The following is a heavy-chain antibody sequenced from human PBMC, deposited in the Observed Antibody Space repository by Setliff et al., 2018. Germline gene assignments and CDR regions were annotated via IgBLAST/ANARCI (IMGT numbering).Heavy chain of an antibody. Sequence: GASVKVSCKASGYTFSGFYMHWVRQAPGQGLEWMGWINPHSGGTISAQMFHGRVTMTTDTSVSTVYMELTSLRSDDTAVYYCVRDSRITVLGVDNYHYMDVWGRGTTVTVSS. CDR3: VRDSRITVLGVDNYHYMDV. CDR2: INPHSGGT. J-gene: IGHJ6*03. V-gene: IGHV1-2*02. D-gene: IGHD3-3*01. CDR1: GYTFSGFY.